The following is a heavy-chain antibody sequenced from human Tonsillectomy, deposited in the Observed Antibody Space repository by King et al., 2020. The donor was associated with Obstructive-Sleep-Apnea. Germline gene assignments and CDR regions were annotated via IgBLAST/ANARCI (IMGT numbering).Heavy chain of an antibody. J-gene: IGHJ4*02. V-gene: IGHV4-61*01. Sequence: QLQESGPGLVRPSQTLSLTCTVSGVSVSSGSHYWSWIRQPPGKGLEWIGYIYYSGSTNYNPSLKSRVTIPVDMSKNQFSLKLSSVSAADTAVYYCARTSGSFPPYYFAYWGQGTLATVSS. CDR1: GVSVSSGSHY. D-gene: IGHD3-10*01. CDR3: ARTSGSFPPYYFAY. CDR2: IYYSGST.